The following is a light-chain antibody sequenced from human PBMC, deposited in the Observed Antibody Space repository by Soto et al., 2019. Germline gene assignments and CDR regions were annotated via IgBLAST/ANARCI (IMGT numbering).Light chain of an antibody. CDR3: QQYNSWPPT. J-gene: IGKJ4*01. CDR1: QSVGSD. Sequence: EIVMTQSPATLSVSPGERATLSCRASQSVGSDLAWYQQKPGQAPRLVIYDISTRDTGVPTRISGSGSGTEFTLTISSLQSEDFAVYYCQQYNSWPPTFGGGTKVDIK. V-gene: IGKV3D-15*01. CDR2: DIS.